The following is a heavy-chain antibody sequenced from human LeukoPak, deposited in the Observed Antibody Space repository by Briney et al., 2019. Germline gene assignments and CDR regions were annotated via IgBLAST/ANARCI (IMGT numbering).Heavy chain of an antibody. CDR3: ARDSPATVSLVDV. Sequence: GASVKVSCKASGYTFTSYDINWVRQATGQGLEWMGWISAYNGNTNYAQKLQGRVTMTTDTSTSTAYMELRSLRSDDTAVYYCARDSPATVSLVDVWGKGTTVTVSS. CDR1: GYTFTSYD. V-gene: IGHV1-18*01. D-gene: IGHD4-17*01. CDR2: ISAYNGNT. J-gene: IGHJ6*04.